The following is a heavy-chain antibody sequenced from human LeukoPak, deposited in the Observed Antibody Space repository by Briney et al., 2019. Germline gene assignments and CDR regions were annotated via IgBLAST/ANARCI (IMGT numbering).Heavy chain of an antibody. J-gene: IGHJ4*02. V-gene: IGHV3-23*01. Sequence: GGSLRLSCAASGFIFSNYGMNWVRQAPGKGLEWVAAISASGSATSYADSVRGRFTISRDNSKSTTYLQMNSLRAEDTAVYYCAKDLLNLPYYFDYWGQGTLVTVSS. CDR1: GFIFSNYG. CDR2: ISASGSAT. CDR3: AKDLLNLPYYFDY.